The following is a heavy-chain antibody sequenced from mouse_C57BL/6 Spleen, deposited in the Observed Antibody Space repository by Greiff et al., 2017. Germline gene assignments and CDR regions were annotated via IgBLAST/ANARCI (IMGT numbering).Heavy chain of an antibody. J-gene: IGHJ1*03. CDR1: GYTFTSYW. D-gene: IGHD3-2*02. V-gene: IGHV1-53*01. CDR3: ARQLRHDWDFDV. Sequence: VQLQQPGTELVKPGASVKLSCKASGYTFTSYWMHWVKQRPGQGLEWIGNINPSNGGTNYNEKFKSKATLTVDKSSSTAYMQLSSLTSEDAAVYWCARQLRHDWDFDVWGTGTTVTVSS. CDR2: INPSNGGT.